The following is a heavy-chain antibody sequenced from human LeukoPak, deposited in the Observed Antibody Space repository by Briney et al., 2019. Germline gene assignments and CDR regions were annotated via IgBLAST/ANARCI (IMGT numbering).Heavy chain of an antibody. D-gene: IGHD2-8*02. CDR3: VRAPATNEWRCMDY. CDR1: GFSFSSYA. CDR2: ITSPGGHK. J-gene: IGHJ4*02. Sequence: PGGSLRLSCLASGFSFSSYAMHWVRQAPGKGLEWVALITSPGGHKYYADSVKGRFIISRDNAKNSLYLQMNSLRAEDTGVYYCVRAPATNEWRCMDYWGQGTLVTVSS. V-gene: IGHV3-30-3*01.